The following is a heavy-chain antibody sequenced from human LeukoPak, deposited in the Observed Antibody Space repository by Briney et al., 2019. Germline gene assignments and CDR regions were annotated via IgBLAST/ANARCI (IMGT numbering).Heavy chain of an antibody. CDR3: ARVSRPLTGTPRPVKTNFDY. CDR2: IKQDGSEK. D-gene: IGHD1-20*01. J-gene: IGHJ4*02. Sequence: PGGSLRLSCAASGFTFSSYWMSWVRQAPGKGLEGWANIKQDGSEKYYVDSLKGRFTISRDNAKNSLYLQMKSLRAEDTAVYYCARVSRPLTGTPRPVKTNFDYWGQGTLVTVSS. V-gene: IGHV3-7*01. CDR1: GFTFSSYW.